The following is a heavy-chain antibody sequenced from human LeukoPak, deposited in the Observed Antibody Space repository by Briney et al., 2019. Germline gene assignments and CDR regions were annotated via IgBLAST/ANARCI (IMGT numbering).Heavy chain of an antibody. CDR3: ARDLVEVRDLAVGDYYYGMDV. CDR1: GDTFTGYY. V-gene: IGHV1-2*02. J-gene: IGHJ6*02. Sequence: ASVKVSCKASGDTFTGYYMHWVRHTPQQGLEWMGWINPKSGGTDYAQKFQGRVTMTRDTSLSTVNMELTRLRSDDTAVYYCARDLVEVRDLAVGDYYYGMDVWGQGTTVTVSS. CDR2: INPKSGGT. D-gene: IGHD3-10*01.